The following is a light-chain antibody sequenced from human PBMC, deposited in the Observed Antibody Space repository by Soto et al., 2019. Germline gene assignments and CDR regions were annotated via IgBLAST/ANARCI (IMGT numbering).Light chain of an antibody. CDR1: QSVSSTY. CDR2: GAS. V-gene: IGKV3-20*01. Sequence: VVTHSPATLSLSPGERDTLSCRASQSVSSTYLAWYQQSPGQAPRLLIYGASSRATGIPDRFSGSGSGTEFTLTIDLLQSEDFAVYYSPESASRLISSGGGTKADI. CDR3: PESASRLIS. J-gene: IGKJ4*01.